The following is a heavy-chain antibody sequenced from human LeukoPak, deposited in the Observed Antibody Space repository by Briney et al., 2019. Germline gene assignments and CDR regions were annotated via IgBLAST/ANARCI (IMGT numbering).Heavy chain of an antibody. CDR3: ARDLPPGAAGVTGPFDY. CDR2: TYHTSKWYN. J-gene: IGHJ4*02. CDR1: GDSVSSNSAA. V-gene: IGHV6-1*01. Sequence: SQTLSLTCATSGDSVSSNSAAWNWIRQSPSRGLEWLGRTYHTSKWYNDYAVSVKSRITINPDTSKNQFSLQLRSVTPEDTAVYYCARDLPPGAAGVTGPFDYWGQGTLVTVSA. D-gene: IGHD6-13*01.